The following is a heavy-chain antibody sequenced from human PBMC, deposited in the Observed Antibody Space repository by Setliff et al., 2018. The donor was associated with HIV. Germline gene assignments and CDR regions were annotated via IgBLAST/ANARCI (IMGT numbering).Heavy chain of an antibody. J-gene: IGHJ3*02. D-gene: IGHD6-13*01. V-gene: IGHV1-2*02. CDR2: INPNSGGT. CDR3: ARDPGYKSTWYGVFDI. CDR1: GYTFSDYY. Sequence: GASVKDSCKASGYTFSDYYMHWVRQAPGQGLEWMGWINPNSGGTNYAQKFQGRVNMTRDTSISTTYMELSRLRSDDTAVYYCARDPGYKSTWYGVFDIWGQGTMVTVSS.